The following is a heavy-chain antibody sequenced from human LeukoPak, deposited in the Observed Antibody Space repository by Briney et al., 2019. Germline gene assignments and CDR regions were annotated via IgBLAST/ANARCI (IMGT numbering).Heavy chain of an antibody. J-gene: IGHJ4*02. V-gene: IGHV1-2*04. Sequence: GASVKVSCKASGYTFTGYYMHWVRQAPGQGLEWMGWINPNSGGTNYAQKFQGWVTMTRDTSISTAYMELSRLRSDDTAVYYCARESPRIYSGYETAVVAANHFDYWGQGTLVTVSS. CDR2: INPNSGGT. CDR3: ARESPRIYSGYETAVVAANHFDY. D-gene: IGHD2-15*01. CDR1: GYTFTGYY.